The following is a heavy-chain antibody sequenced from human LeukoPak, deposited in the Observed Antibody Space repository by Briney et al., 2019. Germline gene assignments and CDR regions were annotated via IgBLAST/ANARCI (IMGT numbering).Heavy chain of an antibody. Sequence: PSETLSLTCTVSGGSISSYYWSWIRQPPGKGLEGIGYIYASGSTNYNPSLKSRVTMSVDTSKNQFSLMLSSVTAADTAVYYCARTLGYCSSTSCSFERFPPYYMDVWGKGTTVTVSS. J-gene: IGHJ6*03. CDR1: GGSISSYY. CDR2: IYASGST. CDR3: ARTLGYCSSTSCSFERFPPYYMDV. D-gene: IGHD2-2*01. V-gene: IGHV4-4*08.